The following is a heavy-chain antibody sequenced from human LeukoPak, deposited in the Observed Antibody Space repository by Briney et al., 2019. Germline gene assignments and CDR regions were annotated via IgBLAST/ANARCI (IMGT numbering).Heavy chain of an antibody. V-gene: IGHV1-18*01. CDR1: GYTFGSYG. CDR3: ARDRVGLELDSGADY. J-gene: IGHJ4*02. CDR2: ISAYNGNT. Sequence: ASVKVSCKASGYTFGSYGITWVRQAPGQGLEWMGWISAYNGNTNYAQNLQGRVTMTTDTSASTAYMELRSLRSDDTAMYYCARDRVGLELDSGADYWGQGTLVTVSS. D-gene: IGHD1-7*01.